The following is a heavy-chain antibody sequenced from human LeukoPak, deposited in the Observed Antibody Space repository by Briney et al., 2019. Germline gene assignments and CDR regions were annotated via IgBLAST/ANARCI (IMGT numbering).Heavy chain of an antibody. D-gene: IGHD4-23*01. J-gene: IGHJ4*02. CDR2: IKPNSGGT. V-gene: IGHV1-2*02. CDR1: AYTFTDYY. Sequence: ASVKVSCKASAYTFTDYYIHWVRQAPGQGLEWMGWIKPNSGGTKYEQKFEGRVTMTRDTSISTAYMELSRLRSDDTAVYYCARTTVVTPFFDYWGQGTLVSVSS. CDR3: ARTTVVTPFFDY.